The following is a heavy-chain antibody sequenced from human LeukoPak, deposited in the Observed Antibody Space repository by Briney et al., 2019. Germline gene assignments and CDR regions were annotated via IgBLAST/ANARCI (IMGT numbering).Heavy chain of an antibody. CDR2: IYYTGST. D-gene: IGHD3-22*01. J-gene: IGHJ4*02. CDR3: ARATDYYDTNDYRHYYFDY. Sequence: SETLSLTCTVSGDSISSYYWSWIRQPPGKGLEWIGYIYYTGSTNYNPPLKSRVTISVDTSKNRFSLKLSSVTAADTAVYYCARATDYYDTNDYRHYYFDYWGLGTLVTVSS. V-gene: IGHV4-59*01. CDR1: GDSISSYY.